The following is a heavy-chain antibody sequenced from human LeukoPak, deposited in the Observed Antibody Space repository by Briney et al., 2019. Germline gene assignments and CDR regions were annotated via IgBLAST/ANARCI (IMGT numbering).Heavy chain of an antibody. J-gene: IGHJ3*02. D-gene: IGHD1-26*01. CDR3: ARLGATDAFDI. Sequence: NASETLSLTCTVSGDSVSSGSFYWSWIRQPPGKGLEWIGYVYYSGSTNYNSSLKSRVTISVDTSKNQFSLKLSSVTAADTAVYYCARLGATDAFDIWGQGTMVTVSS. V-gene: IGHV4-61*01. CDR2: VYYSGST. CDR1: GDSVSSGSFY.